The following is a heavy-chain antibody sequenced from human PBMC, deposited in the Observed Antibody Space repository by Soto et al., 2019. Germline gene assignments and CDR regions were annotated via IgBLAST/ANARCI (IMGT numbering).Heavy chain of an antibody. CDR2: ISSNGVGT. CDR1: GFTLSGYA. V-gene: IGHV3-64*01. J-gene: IGHJ6*03. D-gene: IGHD6-6*01. CDR3: ARRARPDFYYMDV. Sequence: EVQLAESGGGLAQPGGSLRLSCAASGFTLSGYAMDWVRQAPGKGLEYVSGISSNGVGTYYANSMQGRFTISRDNATNRVYLQMGSLSPEDMAVYYCARRARPDFYYMDVWGKGTTVTFSS.